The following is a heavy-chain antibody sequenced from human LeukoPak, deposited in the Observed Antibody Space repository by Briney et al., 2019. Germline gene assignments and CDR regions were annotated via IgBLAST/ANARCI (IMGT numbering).Heavy chain of an antibody. D-gene: IGHD6-25*01. J-gene: IGHJ6*03. V-gene: IGHV1-8*02. Sequence: GASVKVSCKASGYTFTSYGISWVRQAPGQGLEWMGWMNPNSGNTGYAQKFQGRVTMTRNTSISTAYMELSSLRSEDTAVYYCARARLDQRYYYYMDVWGKGTTVTISS. CDR1: GYTFTSYG. CDR3: ARARLDQRYYYYMDV. CDR2: MNPNSGNT.